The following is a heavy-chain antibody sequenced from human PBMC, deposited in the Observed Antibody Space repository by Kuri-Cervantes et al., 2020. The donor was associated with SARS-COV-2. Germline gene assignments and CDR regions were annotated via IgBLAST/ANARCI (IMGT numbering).Heavy chain of an antibody. CDR3: AKGYDFWNGYYDY. D-gene: IGHD3/OR15-3a*01. Sequence: GGSLRLSCAAAGFSVSSNFMSWVRQAPGKGLEWVSIIYSSGTTYYADSVKGRFIISRDNAKKSLLLQMNSLRPEDTAVYYCAKGYDFWNGYYDYWGQGTLVTVSS. CDR1: GFSVSSNF. J-gene: IGHJ4*02. V-gene: IGHV3-53*01. CDR2: IYSSGTT.